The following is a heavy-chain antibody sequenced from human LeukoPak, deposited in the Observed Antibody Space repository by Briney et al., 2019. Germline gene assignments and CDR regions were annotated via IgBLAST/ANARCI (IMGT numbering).Heavy chain of an antibody. J-gene: IGHJ4*02. CDR3: ARGGYGDYVWGSYRYTSPLDY. V-gene: IGHV1-69*02. Sequence: SVKVSCKASGGTFSSYTISWVRQAPGQGLEWMGRIIPILGIANYAQKLQGRVTMTTDTSTSTAYMELRSLRSDDTAVYYCARGGYGDYVWGSYRYTSPLDYWGQGTLVTVSS. CDR1: GGTFSSYT. CDR2: IIPILGIA. D-gene: IGHD3-16*02.